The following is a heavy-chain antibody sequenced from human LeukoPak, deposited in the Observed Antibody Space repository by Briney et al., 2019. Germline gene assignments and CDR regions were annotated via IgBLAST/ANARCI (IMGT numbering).Heavy chain of an antibody. J-gene: IGHJ4*02. D-gene: IGHD2-2*01. CDR1: GYSFNTYW. CDR3: ARVVGAAPFDY. V-gene: IGHV5-51*01. Sequence: GESLKISCKGSGYSFNTYWIGWVRQMPGKGLEWMGVIYPSDSHTTYSPSFQGQVTISADKSINTAYLQWNSLQASDTAIYYCARVVGAAPFDYWGQGTLVTVSS. CDR2: IYPSDSHT.